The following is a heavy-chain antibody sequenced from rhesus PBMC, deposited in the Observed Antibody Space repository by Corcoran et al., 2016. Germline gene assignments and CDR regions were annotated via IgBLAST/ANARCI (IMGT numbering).Heavy chain of an antibody. CDR1: GGSISSTNG. J-gene: IGHJ4*01. V-gene: IGHV4S19*01. Sequence: QVQLQETGPGLVKPSETLSLTCGVSGGSISSTNGWRWICQLPGKEVEWIGNKGGSHGRPSYNPSLKSRVTISKDTSKTQFPLKLSSVTAADTAVYYCARAEGSSYVGCDYWGQGVLVTISS. CDR3: ARAEGSSYVGCDY. CDR2: KGGSHGRP. D-gene: IGHD4-29*01.